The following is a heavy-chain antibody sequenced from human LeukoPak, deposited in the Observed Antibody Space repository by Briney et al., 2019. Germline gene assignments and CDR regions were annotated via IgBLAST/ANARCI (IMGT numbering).Heavy chain of an antibody. CDR1: GFTFSNYA. V-gene: IGHV3-23*01. Sequence: GGSLRLSCAASGFTFSNYAMSWVRQAPGKGLEWVSAISGSGATTYYADSVKGRFTISRDNSKNTLYLQMNSLRAEDTAVYYCARPRLGAYCGGDCYSKLGYWGQGTLVTVSS. D-gene: IGHD2-21*02. J-gene: IGHJ4*02. CDR2: ISGSGATT. CDR3: ARPRLGAYCGGDCYSKLGY.